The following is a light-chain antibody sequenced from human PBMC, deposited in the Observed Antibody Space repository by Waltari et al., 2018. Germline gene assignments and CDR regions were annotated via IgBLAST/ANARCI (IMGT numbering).Light chain of an antibody. CDR3: ASWDDSLSGYV. CDR2: RSN. J-gene: IGLJ1*01. Sequence: QSVLTQPPSASGTPGQRVTLSCSGRSSNIGTNYVYWFPQLPGTAPKLLICRSNQRPSGVPDRFSGSKSGTSASLAISGLRSEDEADYYCASWDDSLSGYVFGTGTKVTVL. V-gene: IGLV1-47*01. CDR1: SSNIGTNY.